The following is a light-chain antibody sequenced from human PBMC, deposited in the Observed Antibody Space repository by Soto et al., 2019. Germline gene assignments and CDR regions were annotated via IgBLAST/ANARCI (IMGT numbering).Light chain of an antibody. J-gene: IGKJ1*01. CDR3: QQYGDSPWT. V-gene: IGKV3-20*01. CDR2: GAF. CDR1: QSVGGTY. Sequence: EIVLTQSAGTLSLSQGERATLSCRASQSVGGTYLAWYQQKPGQAPRLLIYGAFSRATAIPDRFSGSGSGTDFTLTISRLEPDDFAVYYCQQYGDSPWTFGQGTKVDIK.